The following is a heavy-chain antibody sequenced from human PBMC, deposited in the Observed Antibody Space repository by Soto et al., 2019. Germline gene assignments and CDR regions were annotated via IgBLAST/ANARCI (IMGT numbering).Heavy chain of an antibody. Sequence: SETLSLTCAVSGGSISSSNWWSWVRQPPGKGLEWIGEIYHSGSTNYNPSLKSRVTISVDKSKNQFSLKLSSVTAADTAVYYCARDTEYYYDSSGYSLIDYFDYWGQGTLVTVS. CDR2: IYHSGST. V-gene: IGHV4-4*02. CDR1: GGSISSSNW. D-gene: IGHD3-22*01. J-gene: IGHJ4*02. CDR3: ARDTEYYYDSSGYSLIDYFDY.